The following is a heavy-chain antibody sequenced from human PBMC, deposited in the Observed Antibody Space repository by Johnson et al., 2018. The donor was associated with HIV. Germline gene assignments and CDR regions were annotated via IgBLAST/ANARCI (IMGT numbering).Heavy chain of an antibody. CDR3: AKDNGIAGTSGDAFDI. D-gene: IGHD6-13*01. V-gene: IGHV3-30*04. Sequence: QVQLVESGGGVVQPGRSLRLSCAASGFTFSSYAMHWVRQAPGKGLEWVAVISYGGGKKYYGDSVEGRFPTSRDNAKHSLYLQVKSLRAEDTALYLCAKDNGIAGTSGDAFDIWGQGTMVTVSS. CDR1: GFTFSSYA. J-gene: IGHJ3*02. CDR2: ISYGGGKK.